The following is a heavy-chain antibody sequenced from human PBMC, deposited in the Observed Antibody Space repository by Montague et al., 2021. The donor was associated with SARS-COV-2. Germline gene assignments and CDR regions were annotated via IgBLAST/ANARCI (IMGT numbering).Heavy chain of an antibody. CDR1: GDSVSSNIAT. D-gene: IGHD3-10*01. J-gene: IGHJ3*02. CDR3: ARGGYYDYGSVAGHNDAFDI. Sequence: CAISGDSVSSNIATWNWIRQSPSRGLEWLGRTYYRSKWYNDYAVSVKSRVIINPDTSNNRISLQLNSVTPEDTAVYYCARGGYYDYGSVAGHNDAFDIWGQGTMVTVSS. V-gene: IGHV6-1*01. CDR2: TYYRSKWYN.